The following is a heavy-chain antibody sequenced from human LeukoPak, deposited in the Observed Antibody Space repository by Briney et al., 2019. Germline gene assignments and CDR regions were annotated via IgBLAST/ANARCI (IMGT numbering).Heavy chain of an antibody. J-gene: IGHJ5*02. CDR2: ILSKTSGGTT. Sequence: GGSLRLSCAASGFSFSNAWMNWVRQAPGKGLEWVGRILSKTSGGTTDYATLVKGRFTISRDDSKNMLYLHMNSLQIEDTAVYYCADYYASGSYPPWGQGTLVTVSS. D-gene: IGHD3-10*01. CDR3: ADYYASGSYPP. V-gene: IGHV3-15*07. CDR1: GFSFSNAW.